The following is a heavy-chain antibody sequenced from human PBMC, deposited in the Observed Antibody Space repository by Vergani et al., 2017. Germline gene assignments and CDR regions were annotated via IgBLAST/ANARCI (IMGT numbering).Heavy chain of an antibody. CDR2: ISSNGGST. V-gene: IGHV3-64D*06. CDR1: GFTFSSYA. J-gene: IGHJ2*01. D-gene: IGHD6-6*01. CDR3: VKGGRAARTNWYFDL. Sequence: VQLVESGGGVVQPGRSLRLSCAASGFTFSSYAMHWVRQAPGKGLEYVSAISSNGGSTYYADSVKGRFTISRDNSKNTLYLQMSSLRAEDTAVYYCVKGGRAARTNWYFDLWGRGTLVTVSS.